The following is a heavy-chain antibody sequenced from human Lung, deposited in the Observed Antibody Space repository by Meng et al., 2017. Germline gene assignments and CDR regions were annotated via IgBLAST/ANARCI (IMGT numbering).Heavy chain of an antibody. V-gene: IGHV4/OR15-8*02. CDR2: IYHGGDT. J-gene: IGHJ4*02. CDR1: GGSSSSIDW. D-gene: IGHD6-19*01. Sequence: QVSGPGLGNPSGSVSLTCLGPGGSSSSIDWWRWVRQPPGKGLESIGEIYHGGDTNYNPSLKSRVTIAIDRSKNQFSLKLSSVTAADTAVYYCASWIYSCGWQWGQGTLVTVSS. CDR3: ASWIYSCGWQ.